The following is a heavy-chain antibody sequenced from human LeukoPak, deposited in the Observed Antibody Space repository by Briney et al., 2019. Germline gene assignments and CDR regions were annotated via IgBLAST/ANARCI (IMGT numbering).Heavy chain of an antibody. Sequence: PSETLSLTCTVSGYSISSGYYWGWIRQPPGKGLEWIGSIYHSGSTYYNPSLKSRVTISVDTSKNQFSLKLSPVTAADTAVYYCARGRYGSGIFPFDYWGQGTLVTVSS. CDR1: GYSISSGYY. CDR2: IYHSGST. V-gene: IGHV4-38-2*02. J-gene: IGHJ4*02. D-gene: IGHD3-10*01. CDR3: ARGRYGSGIFPFDY.